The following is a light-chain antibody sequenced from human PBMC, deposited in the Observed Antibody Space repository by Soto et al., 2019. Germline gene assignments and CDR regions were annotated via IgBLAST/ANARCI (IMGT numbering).Light chain of an antibody. Sequence: DIQMTQSPSSLSASVGDRVTITCQASQDISNYLNWYQQKPVKAPKLLIYDASNLETGVPSRFSGSGSGTDFTFTISTLQPKDIATYYYQQYDNLPPWTFGQGTKVEIK. CDR2: DAS. CDR1: QDISNY. V-gene: IGKV1-33*01. J-gene: IGKJ1*01. CDR3: QQYDNLPPWT.